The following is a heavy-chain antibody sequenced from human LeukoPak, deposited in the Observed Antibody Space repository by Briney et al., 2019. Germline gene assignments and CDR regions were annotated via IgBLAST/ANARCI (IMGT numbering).Heavy chain of an antibody. Sequence: GESLKISCKGSGYSFTSYWIGCVRQMPGKGREWMGIIYLGDSDTRYSPSFQGRVTISADQSMSTSYLQWSSLKASDTATCYCARQGRRCSSTSWRGGFDYWGQGTLVTVSS. CDR1: GYSFTSYW. D-gene: IGHD2-2*01. CDR2: IYLGDSDT. CDR3: ARQGRRCSSTSWRGGFDY. V-gene: IGHV5-51*01. J-gene: IGHJ4*02.